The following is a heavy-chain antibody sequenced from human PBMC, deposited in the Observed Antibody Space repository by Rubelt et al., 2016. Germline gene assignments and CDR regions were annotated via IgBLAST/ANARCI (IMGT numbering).Heavy chain of an antibody. V-gene: IGHV1-3*01. D-gene: IGHD5/OR15-5a*01. CDR2: INAGNGNK. J-gene: IGHJ4*02. CDR3: ARVSDSEFDD. Sequence: QVQLVQSGAEVKKPGASVKVSCKASGYTFTSYAMHWVRQAPGQRLEWMGWINAGNGNKKYSRVCVYGVTFTGDLCASTDYMVLRSLRSGDTSVYYRARVSDSEFDDWGPAPLVPASS. CDR1: GYTFTSYA.